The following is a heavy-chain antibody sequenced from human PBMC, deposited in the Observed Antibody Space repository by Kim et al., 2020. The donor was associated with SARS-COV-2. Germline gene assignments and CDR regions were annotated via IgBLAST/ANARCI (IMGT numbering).Heavy chain of an antibody. V-gene: IGHV3-48*02. CDR3: ARGLAFCGGDCP. D-gene: IGHD2-21*02. J-gene: IGHJ5*02. CDR2: ITRNGETK. CDR1: GFTFSSHD. Sequence: GGSLRLSCAASGFTFSSHDMHWVRQAPGKGLECVSYITRNGETKFYADSVKGRFTISRDNAKNSLYLQMNSLRDEDTAVDYCARGLAFCGGDCPWGRGTLVTVSS.